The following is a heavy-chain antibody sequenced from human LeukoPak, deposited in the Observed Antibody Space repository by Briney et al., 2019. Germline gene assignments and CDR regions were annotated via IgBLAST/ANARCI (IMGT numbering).Heavy chain of an antibody. CDR3: TTGWLEQGY. J-gene: IGHJ4*02. CDR1: GFTFSDAW. CDR2: IKSNSDGGTT. D-gene: IGHD3-22*01. V-gene: IGHV3-15*07. Sequence: GGSLRLSCAAAGFTFSDAWMNWVRQAPGKGLEWVGRIKSNSDGGTTDHAASVKGRFTISRDDSKNTLHLQMNSLKTEDTAVYYCTTGWLEQGYWGQGTLVTVSS.